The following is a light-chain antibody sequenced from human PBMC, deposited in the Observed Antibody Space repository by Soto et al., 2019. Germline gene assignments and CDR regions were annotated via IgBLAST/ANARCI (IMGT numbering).Light chain of an antibody. J-gene: IGLJ2*01. Sequence: QAVVTQEPSLTVSPGGTVTLTCGSSTGAVTSGHYPYWFQQKPGQAPRTLIYDTSNKHSWTPARFSGSLLGDKAAPTLSGAQPEDEAEYYCLLSYSGARPYVVFGGGTKLTVL. V-gene: IGLV7-46*01. CDR2: DTS. CDR1: TGAVTSGHY. CDR3: LLSYSGARPYVV.